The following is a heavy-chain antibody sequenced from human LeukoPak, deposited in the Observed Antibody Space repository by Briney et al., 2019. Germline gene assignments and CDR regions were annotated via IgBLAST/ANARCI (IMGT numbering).Heavy chain of an antibody. CDR1: GYTFTSYY. Sequence: ASVKVSCKASGYTFTSYYMHWVRQAPGQGLEWMGIINPSGGSTSYAQKFQGRVTMTRDTSTSTVYMELSSLRSDDTAVYYCARDYGDYVFGVWGQGTLVTVSS. D-gene: IGHD4-17*01. CDR2: INPSGGST. V-gene: IGHV1-46*01. CDR3: ARDYGDYVFGV. J-gene: IGHJ4*02.